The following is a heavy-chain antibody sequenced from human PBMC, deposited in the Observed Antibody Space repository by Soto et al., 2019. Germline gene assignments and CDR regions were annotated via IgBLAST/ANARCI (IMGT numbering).Heavy chain of an antibody. J-gene: IGHJ4*02. D-gene: IGHD6-19*01. V-gene: IGHV4-39*01. CDR3: ARPMRGWSFFDY. Sequence: SETLSLTCTVSGGSISSSSYYWGWIRQPPGKGLEWIGSIYYSGSTYYNPSLKSRVTISVDTSKNQFSLKLSSVTAADTAVYYCARPMRGWSFFDYWGQGTLVTV. CDR1: GGSISSSSYY. CDR2: IYYSGST.